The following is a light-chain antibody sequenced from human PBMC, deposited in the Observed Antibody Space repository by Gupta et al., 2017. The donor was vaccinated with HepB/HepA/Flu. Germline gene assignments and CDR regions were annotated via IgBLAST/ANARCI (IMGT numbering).Light chain of an antibody. J-gene: IGLJ2*01. CDR2: SIT. CDR1: SSNIGPHV. CDR3: AAWDDSLNGVV. V-gene: IGLV1-44*01. Sequence: QSGLTQPPSASGTPGQRVTISCIGNSSNIGPHVVNWYQQFPGTAPKLLIFSITQRPSGVPDRFSGSKSGTSASLSISGLQSDVEADYYCAAWDDSLNGVVFGGGTKLSVL.